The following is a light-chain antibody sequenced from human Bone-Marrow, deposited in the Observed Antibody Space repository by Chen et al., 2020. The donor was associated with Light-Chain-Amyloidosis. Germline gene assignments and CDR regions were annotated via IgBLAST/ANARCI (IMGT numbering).Light chain of an antibody. J-gene: IGLJ1*01. CDR2: EVT. Sequence: QSALTQTASVSGSPGQSITISCTGTSSDVGGDNHVSWYQQHPDKAPKLMIYEVTNRPSWVTDRFSGSKSDNTASLTISGLQTEDEADYFCSSYTITNTLVFGSGTRVTVL. V-gene: IGLV2-14*01. CDR1: SSDVGGDNH. CDR3: SSYTITNTLV.